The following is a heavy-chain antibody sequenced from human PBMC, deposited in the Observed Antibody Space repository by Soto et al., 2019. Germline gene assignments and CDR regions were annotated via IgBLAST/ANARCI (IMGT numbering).Heavy chain of an antibody. J-gene: IGHJ6*02. CDR1: GGSFSGYY. CDR2: IYYSGST. V-gene: IGHV4-59*01. D-gene: IGHD3-22*01. CDR3: ARVSCSGYQYYYYYYGMDV. Sequence: SETLSLTCAVYGGSFSGYYWSWIRQPPGKGLEWIGYIYYSGSTNYNPSLKSRVTISVDTSKNQFSLKLSSVTAADTAVYYCARVSCSGYQYYYYYYGMDVWGQGTTVTVSS.